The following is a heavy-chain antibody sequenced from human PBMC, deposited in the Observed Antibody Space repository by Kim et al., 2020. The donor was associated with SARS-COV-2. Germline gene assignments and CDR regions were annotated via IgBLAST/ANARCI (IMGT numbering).Heavy chain of an antibody. V-gene: IGHV3-30*04. CDR3: ARQPRGHDAFDI. CDR1: GFTFSSYA. D-gene: IGHD3-10*01. J-gene: IGHJ3*02. CDR2: ISYDGSNK. Sequence: GGSLRLSCAASGFTFSSYAMHWVRQAPGKGLEWVAVISYDGSNKYYADSVKGRFTISRDNSKNTLYLQMNSLRAEDTAVYYCARQPRGHDAFDIWGQGT.